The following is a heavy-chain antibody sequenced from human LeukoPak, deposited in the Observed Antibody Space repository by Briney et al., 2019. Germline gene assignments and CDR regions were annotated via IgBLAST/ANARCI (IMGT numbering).Heavy chain of an antibody. Sequence: SETLSLTCTVSGASTSAYYWSWIRQPPGKGLEWIGYSYSGGNANYNPSLKRRVNISIATSENQFSLSLTSVTAADTAVYFCAHSKRGGGYYINAFAVWGQGALVTISS. V-gene: IGHV4-59*01. J-gene: IGHJ3*01. CDR3: AHSKRGGGYYINAFAV. CDR2: SYSGGNA. D-gene: IGHD1-26*01. CDR1: GASTSAYY.